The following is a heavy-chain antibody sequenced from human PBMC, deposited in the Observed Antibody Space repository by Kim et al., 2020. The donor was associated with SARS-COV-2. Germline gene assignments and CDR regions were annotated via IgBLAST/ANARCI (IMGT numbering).Heavy chain of an antibody. CDR1: GGSFSGYY. CDR2: INHSGST. CDR3: ARGFPSRADSSSWYRGNKKNWFDP. Sequence: SETLSLTCAVYGGSFSGYYWSWIRQPPGKGLEWIGEINHSGSTNYNPSLKSRVTISVDTSKNQFSLKLSSVTAADTAVYYCARGFPSRADSSSWYRGNKKNWFDPWGQGTLVTVSS. V-gene: IGHV4-34*01. D-gene: IGHD6-13*01. J-gene: IGHJ5*02.